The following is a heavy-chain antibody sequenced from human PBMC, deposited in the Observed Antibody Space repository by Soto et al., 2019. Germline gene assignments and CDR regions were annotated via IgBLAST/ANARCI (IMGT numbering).Heavy chain of an antibody. CDR2: ISFNVRDQ. D-gene: IGHD2-2*01. V-gene: IGHV3-30*01. CDR3: ARAFCSPTSCYHHGGPQYINYYGMDV. J-gene: IGHJ6*02. Sequence: QVQLMESGGAVVQSGRSLRLSCVASGFSFSGYAFHWVRQAPGKGLEWVSLISFNVRDQSYADSVKGRFTISRDNSLNTVFLQMNSLRVEDTAVYFCARAFCSPTSCYHHGGPQYINYYGMDVWGQGTTVTVSS. CDR1: GFSFSGYA.